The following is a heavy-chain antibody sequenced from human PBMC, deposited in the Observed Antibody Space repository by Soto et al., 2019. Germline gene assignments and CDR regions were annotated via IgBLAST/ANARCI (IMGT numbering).Heavy chain of an antibody. CDR2: IFNIGST. J-gene: IGHJ4*02. CDR3: ATGLSGDKVDY. CDR1: SGSVSHGDYY. V-gene: IGHV4-30-4*01. Sequence: QVQLQESGPGLVTPSQTLSLTCTVSSGSVSHGDYYWSWIRQPPQKGLEWIGHIFNIGSTYSNPSLKSRVTISVDTSKNQFSLTLSSVTAADTGVYYCATGLSGDKVDYWGQGTLVTVSS. D-gene: IGHD7-27*01.